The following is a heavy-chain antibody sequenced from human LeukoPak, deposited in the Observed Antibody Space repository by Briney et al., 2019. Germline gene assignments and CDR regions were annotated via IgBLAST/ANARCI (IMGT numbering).Heavy chain of an antibody. Sequence: GGSLRLSCAASGFSFSNYGLHWGRQPQGQGLGLEAVTSNDGNSKYYADSVKGRFTISRDNSKNTLYMQMTSLRAEDTAVYYCAYDLTDGSYYAFDYWGQGTLVTVSS. CDR1: GFSFSNYG. CDR3: AYDLTDGSYYAFDY. D-gene: IGHD1-26*01. CDR2: TSNDGNSK. V-gene: IGHV3-30*18. J-gene: IGHJ4*02.